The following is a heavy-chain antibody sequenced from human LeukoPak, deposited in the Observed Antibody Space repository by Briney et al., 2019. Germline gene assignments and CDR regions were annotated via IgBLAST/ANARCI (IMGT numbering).Heavy chain of an antibody. J-gene: IGHJ4*02. CDR2: ISYDGSNK. CDR3: ANEQWPYYFDY. Sequence: GGSLRLSCAASGFTFSSYGMHWVRQAPGKGLEWVAVISYDGSNKYYADSVKGRFTISRDNSKNTLYLQMNSLRAEDTAVYYCANEQWPYYFDYWGQGTLVTVSS. CDR1: GFTFSSYG. D-gene: IGHD6-19*01. V-gene: IGHV3-30*18.